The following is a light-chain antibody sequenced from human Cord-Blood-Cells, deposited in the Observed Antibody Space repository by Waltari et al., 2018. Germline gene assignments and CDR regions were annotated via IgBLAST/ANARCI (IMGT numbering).Light chain of an antibody. CDR3: SSYTSSSTWV. Sequence: QSALTQPASVSGSPGQSITISCTGTSGDVGGYNSVSWYQQLPGKAPKLMIYDVSNRPSGVSNRFSGSKSGNTASLTISGLQAEDEADYYCSSYTSSSTWVFGGGTKLTVL. CDR2: DVS. V-gene: IGLV2-14*01. CDR1: SGDVGGYNS. J-gene: IGLJ3*02.